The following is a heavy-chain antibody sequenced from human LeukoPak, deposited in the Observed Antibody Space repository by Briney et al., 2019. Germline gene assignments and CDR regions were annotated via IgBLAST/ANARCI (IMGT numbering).Heavy chain of an antibody. CDR1: GGSISSYY. CDR2: IYYSGST. D-gene: IGHD6-19*01. CDR3: ARLPDQDSSGRAYDY. Sequence: SETLSLTCTVSGGSISSYYWSWIRQPPGKELEGIGYIYYSGSTNYKPSLKIQVTISVDTSKNQFSLKLSSVTAADTAVYYCARLPDQDSSGRAYDYWGQGTLVTVSS. V-gene: IGHV4-59*01. J-gene: IGHJ4*02.